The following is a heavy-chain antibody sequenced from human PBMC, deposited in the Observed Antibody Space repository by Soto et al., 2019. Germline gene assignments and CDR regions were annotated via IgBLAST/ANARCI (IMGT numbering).Heavy chain of an antibody. V-gene: IGHV1-8*01. J-gene: IGHJ4*02. Sequence: VKVSCKASGYTFTSYDINWVRQATGQGLEWMGWMNPNSGNTGYAQKFQGRVTMTRNTSISTAYMELSSLRSEDTAVYYCARGSVSYYDFWSGFEGVDYWGQGTLVTVSS. CDR3: ARGSVSYYDFWSGFEGVDY. CDR2: MNPNSGNT. CDR1: GYTFTSYD. D-gene: IGHD3-3*01.